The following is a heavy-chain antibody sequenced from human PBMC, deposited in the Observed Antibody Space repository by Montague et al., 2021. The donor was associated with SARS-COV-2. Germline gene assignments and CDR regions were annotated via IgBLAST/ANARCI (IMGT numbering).Heavy chain of an antibody. J-gene: IGHJ4*02. CDR1: GFSLSTSGVG. CDR2: IYWDDDK. Sequence: PALVTPTQTLTLTCTFSGFSLSTSGVGVGWIRQPPGKALEWLALIYWDDDKRYGPSLKSRLTITKDTSKNQVVLTMTNMDPVDTATYYCAHSRYYYYDSSGYRVYYFDYWGQGTLVTVSS. D-gene: IGHD3-22*01. V-gene: IGHV2-5*05. CDR3: AHSRYYYYDSSGYRVYYFDY.